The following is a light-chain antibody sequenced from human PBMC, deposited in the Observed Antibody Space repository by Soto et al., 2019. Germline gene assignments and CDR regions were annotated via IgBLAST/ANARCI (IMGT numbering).Light chain of an antibody. CDR2: GAS. CDR1: HSLSRGY. Sequence: EIVLTQSPGTLSLSPGERATLSCRASHSLSRGYLAWYQQKPGQAPRLLIYGASSRATGIPDRFSGSGSGTDFTLNISRLEPEDFAVYYCQQYGSSLITFGQGTRLETK. CDR3: QQYGSSLIT. V-gene: IGKV3-20*01. J-gene: IGKJ5*01.